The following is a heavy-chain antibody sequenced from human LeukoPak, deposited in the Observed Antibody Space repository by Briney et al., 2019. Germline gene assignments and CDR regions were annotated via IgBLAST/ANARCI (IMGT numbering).Heavy chain of an antibody. CDR2: ISGSGGST. D-gene: IGHD7-27*01. CDR1: GFTFSSYA. Sequence: GGYPRLSCAASGFTFSSYAMSWVRHAPGKGLEWVSAISGSGGSTYYADSVKGRFTISRDNSKNTLYLQMNSLRAEDTAVYYCAKCPNWGWSWFDPWGQGTLVTVSS. V-gene: IGHV3-23*01. CDR3: AKCPNWGWSWFDP. J-gene: IGHJ5*02.